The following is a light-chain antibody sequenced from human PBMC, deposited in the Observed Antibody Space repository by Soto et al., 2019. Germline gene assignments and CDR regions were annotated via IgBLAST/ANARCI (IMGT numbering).Light chain of an antibody. CDR1: QSISGW. J-gene: IGKJ2*01. CDR2: DAS. V-gene: IGKV1-5*01. CDR3: QQYSSYPYT. Sequence: DIQMTQSPSTLSAYVGDRVSITCRASQSISGWLAWYQQKPGKAPNLLIYDASSLESGVPSRFSGSGSGTEFTLTISSLQPDDVATYYCQQYSSYPYTFGQGTKLEIK.